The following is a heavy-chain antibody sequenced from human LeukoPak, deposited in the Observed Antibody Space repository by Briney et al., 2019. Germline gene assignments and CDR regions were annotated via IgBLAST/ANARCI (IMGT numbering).Heavy chain of an antibody. CDR1: GGSISSSY. CDR2: IYYSGST. Sequence: SETLSLTCTVSGGSISSSYWSWIRQPPGKGLEWIGYIYYSGSTNYNPSLKSRVTISVDTSKNQFSLKLSSVTAADTAVYYCARNTMVRGVISHYYYYMDVWGKGTTVTISS. J-gene: IGHJ6*03. CDR3: ARNTMVRGVISHYYYYMDV. D-gene: IGHD3-10*01. V-gene: IGHV4-59*01.